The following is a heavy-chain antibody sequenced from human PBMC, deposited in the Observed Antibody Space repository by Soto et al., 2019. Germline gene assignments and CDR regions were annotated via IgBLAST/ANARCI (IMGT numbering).Heavy chain of an antibody. V-gene: IGHV4-31*03. J-gene: IGHJ5*02. Sequence: PSETLSLTCTVSGGSISSGGYYWSWIRQHPGKGLEWIGYIYYSGSTYYNPSLKSRVTISVDTSKNQFSLKLSSVTAADTAVYYCARDQRYSSSSRWFDPWGQGTLVTVS. CDR3: ARDQRYSSSSRWFDP. D-gene: IGHD6-6*01. CDR2: IYYSGST. CDR1: GGSISSGGYY.